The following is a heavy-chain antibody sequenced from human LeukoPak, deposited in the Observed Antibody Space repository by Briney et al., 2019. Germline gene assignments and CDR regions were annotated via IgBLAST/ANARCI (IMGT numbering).Heavy chain of an antibody. Sequence: SETLSLTCTVSGGSISSYYWSWIRQPPGKGLEWIGYIYYSGSTYYNPSLKSRVTISVDTSKNQFSLKLSSVTAADTAVYYCARHQPSKEYQPPYYYYGMDVWGQGTTVTVSS. D-gene: IGHD2-2*01. CDR2: IYYSGST. CDR3: ARHQPSKEYQPPYYYYGMDV. V-gene: IGHV4-59*08. J-gene: IGHJ6*02. CDR1: GGSISSYY.